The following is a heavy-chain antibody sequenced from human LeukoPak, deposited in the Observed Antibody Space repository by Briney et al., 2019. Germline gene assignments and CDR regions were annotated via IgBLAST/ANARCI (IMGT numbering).Heavy chain of an antibody. CDR3: ARAVQVTTGGLFDY. V-gene: IGHV1-69*06. CDR2: IIPIFGTA. CDR1: GGTFSSYA. J-gene: IGHJ4*02. Sequence: ASVKVSCKASGGTFSSYAISWVRQAPGQGLEWMGGIIPIFGTAKYAQNFQGRVSIAADRSTSTAYMELSSLRSEDTAVYYCARAVQVTTGGLFDYWGQGTLVTVSS. D-gene: IGHD4-17*01.